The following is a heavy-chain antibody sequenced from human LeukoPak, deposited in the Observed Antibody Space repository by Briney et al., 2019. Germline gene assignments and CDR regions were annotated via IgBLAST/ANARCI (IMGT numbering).Heavy chain of an antibody. CDR3: ARDGIPWDS. J-gene: IGHJ4*02. Sequence: GGSLRLSCFVSGFTFKAYWMSWVRQPPGKGLAWVANMNQEGSEKYYVDSVKDRFTISRDNAKNLLFLQMNSLRAEDTAVDYCARDGIPWDSWGQGTLVTASS. V-gene: IGHV3-7*01. CDR1: GFTFKAYW. CDR2: MNQEGSEK.